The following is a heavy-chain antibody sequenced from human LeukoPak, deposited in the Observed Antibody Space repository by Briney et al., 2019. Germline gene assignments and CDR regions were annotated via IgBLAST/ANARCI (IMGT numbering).Heavy chain of an antibody. CDR2: IKQDGSEK. Sequence: GGSLRLSCAASGFTFSSYWMSWVRQAPGRGLEWVANIKQDGSEKYYVDSVKGRFTISRDNAKNSLYLQMNSLRAEDTAVYYCARDRTGFYGSGSYRWFDPWGQGTLVTVSS. J-gene: IGHJ5*02. D-gene: IGHD3-10*01. V-gene: IGHV3-7*03. CDR1: GFTFSSYW. CDR3: ARDRTGFYGSGSYRWFDP.